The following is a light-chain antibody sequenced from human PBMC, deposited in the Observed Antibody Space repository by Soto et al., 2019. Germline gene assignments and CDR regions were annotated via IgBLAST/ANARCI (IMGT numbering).Light chain of an antibody. CDR2: STN. CDR3: ATWDDSLNAWV. V-gene: IGLV1-44*01. J-gene: IGLJ3*02. CDR1: SSNIGNNI. Sequence: QSVLTQAPSASGTPGQRVTISCSGSSSNIGNNIVDWYQHLPGTAPRLLIYSTNQRPSGVPDRFSASKSGTSASLAISGLQSEDEADYYCATWDDSLNAWVFGGGTKLTVL.